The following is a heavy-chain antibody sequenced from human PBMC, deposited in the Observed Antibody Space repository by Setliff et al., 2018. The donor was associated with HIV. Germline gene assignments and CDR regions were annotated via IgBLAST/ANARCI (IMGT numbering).Heavy chain of an antibody. D-gene: IGHD5-18*01. J-gene: IGHJ6*03. CDR1: GFTFSSHS. Sequence: GGSLRLSCAASGFTFSSHSMNWVRQAPGKGLEWVSSISSSSSYIYYADSVKGRFTISRDNAKNSLYLQMNSLGADDTAVYYCVRVAYEYIYGYNNYYYMDVWGKGTTVTVSS. V-gene: IGHV3-21*04. CDR2: ISSSSSYI. CDR3: VRVAYEYIYGYNNYYYMDV.